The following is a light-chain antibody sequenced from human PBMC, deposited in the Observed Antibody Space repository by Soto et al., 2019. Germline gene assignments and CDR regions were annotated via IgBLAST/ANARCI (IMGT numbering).Light chain of an antibody. CDR3: QQRSNWPPSWT. Sequence: EIVLTQSPATLSLSPGERATLSCRASQSVSSYLAWYQQKPGQAPRLLIYDASNRATGIPARFSGSGSGTDSTLTISSLEPEDFAVYYCQQRSNWPPSWTFGQGTKVEIK. CDR2: DAS. CDR1: QSVSSY. J-gene: IGKJ1*01. V-gene: IGKV3-11*01.